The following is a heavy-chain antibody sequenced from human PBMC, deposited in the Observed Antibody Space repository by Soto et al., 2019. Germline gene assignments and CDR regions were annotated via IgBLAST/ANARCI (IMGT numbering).Heavy chain of an antibody. D-gene: IGHD2-15*01. Sequence: PSETLSLTCAVYGGSFSGYYWSWIRQPPGKGLEWIGEINHSGSTNYNPSLKSRVTISVDTPKNQFSLKLSSVTAADTAVYYCARRSGGGSGTYYYGMDVWGQGTTVTVSS. J-gene: IGHJ6*02. CDR2: INHSGST. V-gene: IGHV4-34*01. CDR3: ARRSGGGSGTYYYGMDV. CDR1: GGSFSGYY.